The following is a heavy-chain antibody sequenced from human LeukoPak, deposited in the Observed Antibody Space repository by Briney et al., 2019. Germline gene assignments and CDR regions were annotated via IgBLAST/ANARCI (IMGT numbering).Heavy chain of an antibody. CDR3: ARRHYGSGNIGS. Sequence: PSETLSLTCSVSSDSIASSSYLWVWVRQPPGKGLEWIGDIYSNGHISYNPSLKSRAAISVDTSKNQFSLNLSSVTAADTAVYYCARRHYGSGNIGSWGQGTLVTVSS. V-gene: IGHV4-39*01. CDR1: SDSIASSSYL. D-gene: IGHD3-10*01. CDR2: IYSNGHI. J-gene: IGHJ4*02.